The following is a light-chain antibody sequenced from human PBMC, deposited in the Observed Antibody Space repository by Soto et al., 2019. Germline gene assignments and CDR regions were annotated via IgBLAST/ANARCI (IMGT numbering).Light chain of an antibody. V-gene: IGKV3-15*01. Sequence: IVMTQSPDTLTVSPGETVTLSCRASQSLSDNLAWYQQKTGQPPRLLIFRASTRASGIPARFSGGGSGTEFTLTISRLQSEDFAVYYCQQYGNWPPWTFGTGTKVDIK. CDR1: QSLSDN. J-gene: IGKJ1*01. CDR3: QQYGNWPPWT. CDR2: RAS.